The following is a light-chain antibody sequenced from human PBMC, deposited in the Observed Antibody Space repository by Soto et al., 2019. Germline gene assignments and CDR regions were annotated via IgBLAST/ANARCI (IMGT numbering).Light chain of an antibody. CDR2: WAS. J-gene: IGKJ2*01. CDR3: QQYYSTTYT. V-gene: IGKV4-1*01. CDR1: QSVLYSSNNRDS. Sequence: DIVMTQSPDSLAVSLGERATINCKSSQSVLYSSNNRDSLAWYQQKPGLPPKLLIYWASIRASGVPDRFSGGGSGTDFTLTISSLQAEDVAVYYGQQYYSTTYTFGQGTKLEIK.